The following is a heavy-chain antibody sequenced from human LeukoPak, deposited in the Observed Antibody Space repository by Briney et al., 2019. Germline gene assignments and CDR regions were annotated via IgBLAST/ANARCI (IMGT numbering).Heavy chain of an antibody. V-gene: IGHV3-23*01. CDR2: ISGSGGST. CDR1: GFTFSSYA. J-gene: IGHJ4*02. D-gene: IGHD3-22*01. Sequence: PGGSLRLSCAASGFTFSSYAMSWVRQAPGKGLEWVSAISGSGGSTYYADSVKGRFTISRDNSKNTLYLQMNSLRAEDTAVYYCAKELLRNYYDSSGYNYWGQGTLVTVSS. CDR3: AKELLRNYYDSSGYNY.